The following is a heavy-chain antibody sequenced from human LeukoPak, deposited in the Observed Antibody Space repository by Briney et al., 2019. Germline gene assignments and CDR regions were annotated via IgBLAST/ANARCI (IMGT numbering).Heavy chain of an antibody. J-gene: IGHJ5*02. V-gene: IGHV3-9*01. D-gene: IGHD3-22*01. CDR3: AKAPYYYDSSGYYSGP. CDR2: ISWKSGSI. CDR1: GFTFDDYA. Sequence: GGSLRLSCAASGFTFDDYAMHWVRQAPGKGLEWVSGISWKSGSIGYADSVKGRFTISRDNAKNSLYLQMNSLRAEDTALYYCAKAPYYYDSSGYYSGPWGQGTLVTVSS.